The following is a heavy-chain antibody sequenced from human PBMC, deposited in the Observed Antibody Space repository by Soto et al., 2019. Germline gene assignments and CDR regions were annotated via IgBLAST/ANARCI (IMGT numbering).Heavy chain of an antibody. Sequence: LSLTCTVAGGSIRTYYLNSIRKPPGKGLERIGYMYYGGSTNYNPSLKSRVTVSGDTSKNDFSLKLTSVTAADTAVYYCARSTGYGDYYFDYWGRGTLVTVSS. J-gene: IGHJ4*02. CDR2: MYYGGST. V-gene: IGHV4-59*01. CDR1: GGSIRTYY. CDR3: ARSTGYGDYYFDY. D-gene: IGHD4-17*01.